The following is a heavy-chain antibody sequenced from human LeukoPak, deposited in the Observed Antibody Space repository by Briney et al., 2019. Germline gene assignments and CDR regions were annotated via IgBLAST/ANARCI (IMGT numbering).Heavy chain of an antibody. Sequence: GGSLRLSCAASGFTFSSYWMHWVRQAPGKGLVWVSRINSDGSSTSYADSVKGRFTISRDNAKNTLYLQMNSLRAEDTAVYYCARGGNQLLAENWFDPWGQGTLVTVSS. CDR2: INSDGSST. CDR1: GFTFSSYW. J-gene: IGHJ5*02. CDR3: ARGGNQLLAENWFDP. V-gene: IGHV3-74*01. D-gene: IGHD2-8*02.